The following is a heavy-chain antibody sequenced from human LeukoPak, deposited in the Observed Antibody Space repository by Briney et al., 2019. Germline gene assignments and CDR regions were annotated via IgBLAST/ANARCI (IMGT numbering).Heavy chain of an antibody. Sequence: SETLSLTCTVSGGSISSYYWSWIRQPPGKGLEWIGYIYYSGSTSYNPSLKSRVTISGDTSKNQISLKLTSVTATDTAVYYCARYSGGYFSGFDYWGQGTLVTVSS. CDR1: GGSISSYY. D-gene: IGHD1-26*01. CDR3: ARYSGGYFSGFDY. J-gene: IGHJ4*02. CDR2: IYYSGST. V-gene: IGHV4-59*01.